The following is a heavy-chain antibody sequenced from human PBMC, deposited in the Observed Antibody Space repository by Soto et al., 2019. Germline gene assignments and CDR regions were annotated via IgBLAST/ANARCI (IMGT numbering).Heavy chain of an antibody. CDR2: IIPIFGTA. CDR3: ARASEQSGSFDP. V-gene: IGHV1-69*13. Sequence: ASVKVSCKASGGTFSSYAISWVRQAPGQGLEWMGGIIPIFGTANYAQKFQGRVTITADESTSTAYMELSSLRSEYTAVYYCARASEQSGSFDPWGQGTQVTVSS. CDR1: GGTFSSYA. J-gene: IGHJ5*02. D-gene: IGHD6-19*01.